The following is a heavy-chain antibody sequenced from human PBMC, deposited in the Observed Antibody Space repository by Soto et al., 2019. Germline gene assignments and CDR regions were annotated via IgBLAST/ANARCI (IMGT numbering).Heavy chain of an antibody. Sequence: QVQLVESGGGVVQPGRSLRLSCAASGFTFSSYAMHWVRQAPGKGLEWVAVMSYDGSNKYYADSVKGRFTISRDNSKNTLYLQMNHLRAEDTAVYYCARDKSPYSSGWHNRHFDYWGQGTLVTVSS. D-gene: IGHD6-19*01. CDR3: ARDKSPYSSGWHNRHFDY. CDR1: GFTFSSYA. CDR2: MSYDGSNK. J-gene: IGHJ4*02. V-gene: IGHV3-30-3*01.